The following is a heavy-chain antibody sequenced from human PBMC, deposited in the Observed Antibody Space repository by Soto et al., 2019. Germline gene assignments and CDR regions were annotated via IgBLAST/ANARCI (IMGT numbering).Heavy chain of an antibody. J-gene: IGHJ4*02. CDR3: ARGGGSGWYIDY. Sequence: PSETLSLTCAVYGGSFSGYYWSWIRQPPGKGLEWIGEINHSGSTDYNPSLKSRVTISVDTSKNQFSLKLSSVTAADTAVYYCARGGGSGWYIDYWGQGTLVTVSS. V-gene: IGHV4-34*01. D-gene: IGHD6-19*01. CDR2: INHSGST. CDR1: GGSFSGYY.